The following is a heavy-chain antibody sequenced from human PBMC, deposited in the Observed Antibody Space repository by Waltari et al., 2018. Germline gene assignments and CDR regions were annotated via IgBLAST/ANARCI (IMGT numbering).Heavy chain of an antibody. V-gene: IGHV3-74*01. CDR3: ARDGLGSSHDY. Sequence: EVQLVESGGGLLQPGGSLRLSCAASGFSISGYWMHWVRQAPGKGLVWVSRIHSDGRSPNYADSVRGRFTISRDNAKNMVYLQMNSLRADDTAVYFCARDGLGSSHDYWGQGTLVTVSS. J-gene: IGHJ4*02. D-gene: IGHD6-6*01. CDR2: IHSDGRSP. CDR1: GFSISGYW.